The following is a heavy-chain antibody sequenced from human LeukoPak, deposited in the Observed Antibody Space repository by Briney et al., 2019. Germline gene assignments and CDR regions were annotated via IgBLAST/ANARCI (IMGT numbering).Heavy chain of an antibody. Sequence: SETLSLTCTVSGYSISSGYYWGWIQQPPGKGLEWIGSIYQSGSTYYNPSLKSRVTISVDTSKNQFSLKLSSVTAADTAVYYCARDRIYFDYWGQGTLVTVSS. CDR2: IYQSGST. CDR3: ARDRIYFDY. CDR1: GYSISSGYY. V-gene: IGHV4-38-2*02. J-gene: IGHJ4*02. D-gene: IGHD2/OR15-2a*01.